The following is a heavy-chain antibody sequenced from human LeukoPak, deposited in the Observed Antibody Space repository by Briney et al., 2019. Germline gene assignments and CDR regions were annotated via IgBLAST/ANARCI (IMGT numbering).Heavy chain of an antibody. D-gene: IGHD4-17*01. CDR2: INPNSGGT. CDR1: GYTFTGYY. V-gene: IGHV1-2*06. CDR3: ARDGDYGDYVAYWYFDL. Sequence: GASVKVSCKGSGYTFTGYYMHWVRQAPGQGLEWMGRINPNSGGTNYAQKFQGRVTMTRDTSISTAYMELSRLRSDDTAVYYCARDGDYGDYVAYWYFDLWGRGTLVTVSS. J-gene: IGHJ2*01.